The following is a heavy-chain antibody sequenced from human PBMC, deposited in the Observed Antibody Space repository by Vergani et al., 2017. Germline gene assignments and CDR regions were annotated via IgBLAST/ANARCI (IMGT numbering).Heavy chain of an antibody. Sequence: EVQLVESGGGLVQPGRSLRLSCAASRFIFDDYAMHWVRQGPGTGLEWVSGISWNSGSKGYADSVKGRFTISRDNAKNSLYLQMNSLRAEDTALYYCAKEMNHDYGGFDIWGQGTMVTVSS. J-gene: IGHJ3*02. CDR3: AKEMNHDYGGFDI. CDR1: RFIFDDYA. V-gene: IGHV3-9*01. CDR2: ISWNSGSK. D-gene: IGHD4-17*01.